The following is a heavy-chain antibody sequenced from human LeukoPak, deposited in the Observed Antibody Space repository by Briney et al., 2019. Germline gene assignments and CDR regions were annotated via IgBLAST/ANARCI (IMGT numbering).Heavy chain of an antibody. CDR3: ATRYNYYDSSGYPDY. Sequence: GGSLRLSCAASGFTFSSYGISWVRQAPGKGLEWVSAISGSGGSTYYADSVKGRFTISRDNSKNTLYLQMNSLRAEDTAVYYCATRYNYYDSSGYPDYWGQGTLVTVSS. D-gene: IGHD3-22*01. V-gene: IGHV3-23*01. CDR1: GFTFSSYG. CDR2: ISGSGGST. J-gene: IGHJ4*02.